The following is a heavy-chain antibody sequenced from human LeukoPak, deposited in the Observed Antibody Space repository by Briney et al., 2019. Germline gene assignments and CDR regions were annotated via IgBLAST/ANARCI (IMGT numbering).Heavy chain of an antibody. D-gene: IGHD6-19*01. CDR1: GGSFSGYY. V-gene: IGHV4-34*01. CDR3: ARVEDSSGWYIDY. CDR2: INHSGST. J-gene: IGHJ4*02. Sequence: SETLSLTCAVYGGSFSGYYWSWIRQPPGKGLEWIGEINHSGSTNYNPSLKSRVTISVDTSKNQFSLKLSSVTAADTAVYYCARVEDSSGWYIDYWSQGTLVTVSS.